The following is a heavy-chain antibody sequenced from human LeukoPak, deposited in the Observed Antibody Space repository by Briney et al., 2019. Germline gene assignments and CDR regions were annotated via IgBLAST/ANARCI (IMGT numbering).Heavy chain of an antibody. D-gene: IGHD3-22*01. CDR1: GFTFSSYS. V-gene: IGHV3-21*04. J-gene: IGHJ3*02. CDR3: ARAIHSGGYYRGAFDI. Sequence: GGSLRLSCAASGFTFSSYSMNWVGQAPGKGLEWVSSISSSSSYIYYADSVKGRFTISRDNTKNSLYLQMNSLRAEDTALYHCARAIHSGGYYRGAFDIWGQGTMVTVSS. CDR2: ISSSSSYI.